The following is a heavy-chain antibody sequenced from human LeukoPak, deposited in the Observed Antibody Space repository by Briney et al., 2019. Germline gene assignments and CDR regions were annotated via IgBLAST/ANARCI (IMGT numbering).Heavy chain of an antibody. CDR1: GFTFSSYS. J-gene: IGHJ6*02. CDR2: ISSSSSYI. Sequence: GGSLRLSCAASGFTFSSYSMNWVRQAPGKGLEWVSSISSSSSYIYYADSVKGRFTISRDNAKNSLYLQMNSLRAEDTAVYYCARGEGCSSTSCYAYYYYGMDVWGQGTTVTVSS. CDR3: ARGEGCSSTSCYAYYYYGMDV. D-gene: IGHD2-2*01. V-gene: IGHV3-21*01.